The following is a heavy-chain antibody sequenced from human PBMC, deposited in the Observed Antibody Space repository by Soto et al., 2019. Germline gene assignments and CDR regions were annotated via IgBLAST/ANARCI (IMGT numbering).Heavy chain of an antibody. Sequence: ASVKVSCKTSGYTFTSYGISWVRQAPGQGLEWMGWISTYNDKANYAHKFQGRVTMTTDTSTNTAYMELRSLRSDDTAVYYCARGRCSSSSCYGYYYYGMDVWG. CDR3: ARGRCSSSSCYGYYYYGMDV. CDR1: GYTFTSYG. CDR2: ISTYNDKA. J-gene: IGHJ6*02. D-gene: IGHD2-2*01. V-gene: IGHV1-18*04.